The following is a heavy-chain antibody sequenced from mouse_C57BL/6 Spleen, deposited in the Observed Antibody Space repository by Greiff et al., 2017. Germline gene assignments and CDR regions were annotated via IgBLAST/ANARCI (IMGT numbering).Heavy chain of an antibody. CDR3: AIRDYSNYVVSMDY. CDR1: GYTFTDYN. CDR2: INPNNGGT. V-gene: IGHV1-18*01. J-gene: IGHJ4*01. D-gene: IGHD2-5*01. Sequence: VQLKQSGPELVKPGASVKIPCKASGYTFTDYNMDWVKQSHGKSLEWIGDINPNNGGTIYNQKFKGKATLTVDKSSSTAYMELRSLTSEDTAVYYCAIRDYSNYVVSMDYWGQGTSVTVSS.